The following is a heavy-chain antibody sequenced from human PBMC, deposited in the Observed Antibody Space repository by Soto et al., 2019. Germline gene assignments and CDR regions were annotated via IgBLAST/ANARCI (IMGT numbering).Heavy chain of an antibody. J-gene: IGHJ3*02. D-gene: IGHD1-26*01. Sequence: SETLSLTCTVSGGSISSYYWSWIRQPPGKGLEWIGYIYYSGSTNYNPSLKSRVTISVDTSKNQFSLKLSSVTAADTAVYYCASTSIIVGAKTHGAFDIWGQGTMVTVSS. CDR1: GGSISSYY. CDR3: ASTSIIVGAKTHGAFDI. V-gene: IGHV4-59*01. CDR2: IYYSGST.